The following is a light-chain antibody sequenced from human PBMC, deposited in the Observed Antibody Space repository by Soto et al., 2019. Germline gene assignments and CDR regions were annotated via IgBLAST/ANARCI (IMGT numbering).Light chain of an antibody. CDR3: QTWDTVVV. CDR1: SGHSDYG. V-gene: IGLV4-69*01. CDR2: LNRDGSP. J-gene: IGLJ2*01. Sequence: QPVLTQSPSASASLGASVKLTCTLGSGHSDYGIAWHQQQPDKGPRYLMKLNRDGSPNKGDGIPDRFSGSSSGAERYLIISSRQSDDEADYYCQTWDTVVVFGGGTKVTVL.